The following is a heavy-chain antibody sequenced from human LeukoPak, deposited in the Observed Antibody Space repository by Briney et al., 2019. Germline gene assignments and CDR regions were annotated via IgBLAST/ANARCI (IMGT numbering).Heavy chain of an antibody. J-gene: IGHJ5*02. CDR3: ARGRGSIAVAVSYWFDP. Sequence: SGTLSLTCTVSGGSLSSYYWSWIRQPAGKGLEWIGRIYTSGSTNYNPSLKSRVTMSVDTSKNQFSLKLSSVTAADTAVYYCARGRGSIAVAVSYWFDPWGQGTLVTVSS. CDR1: GGSLSSYY. CDR2: IYTSGST. V-gene: IGHV4-4*07. D-gene: IGHD6-19*01.